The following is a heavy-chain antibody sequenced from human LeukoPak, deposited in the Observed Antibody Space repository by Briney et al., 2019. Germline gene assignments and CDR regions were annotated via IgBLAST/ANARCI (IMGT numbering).Heavy chain of an antibody. CDR3: VRDSSPNWFDP. J-gene: IGHJ5*02. Sequence: SQTLSLTCAISGDSVSSKSAAWNWLRQSPSRGLEWLGRTYYRSKWYNDYAVSVKSRITIKPDTSKNQFSLQLNSVTPEDTAVYYCVRDSSPNWFDPWGQGTLVTVSS. V-gene: IGHV6-1*01. CDR2: TYYRSKWYN. CDR1: GDSVSSKSAA.